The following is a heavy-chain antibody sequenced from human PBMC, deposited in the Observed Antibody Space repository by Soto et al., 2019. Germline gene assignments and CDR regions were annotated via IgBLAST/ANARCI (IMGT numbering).Heavy chain of an antibody. V-gene: IGHV2-26*01. CDR3: VRMTADSYSPYYAMDV. CDR1: GFSLTTGRMG. D-gene: IGHD2-21*02. Sequence: QVTLRESGPALVKPTETLTLTCNVSGFSLTTGRMGVSWIRQPPGKALEWLAHIFSDAERSYSRSLQDRLTGYKVAFGSHVFLTMTHTDPVDTGTWCCVRMTADSYSPYYAMDVWGHGPTVTVAS. J-gene: IGHJ6*02. CDR2: IFSDAER.